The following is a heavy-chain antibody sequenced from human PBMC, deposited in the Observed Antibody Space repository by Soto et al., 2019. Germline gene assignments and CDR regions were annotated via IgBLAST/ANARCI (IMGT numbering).Heavy chain of an antibody. D-gene: IGHD3-3*01. J-gene: IGHJ6*02. CDR1: GGTFSSYA. CDR2: INPNSGGT. V-gene: IGHV1-2*04. CDR3: ARGGAPFFGVVHYYYYGMDV. Sequence: GASVKVSCKASGGTFSSYAISWVRQAPGQGLEWMGWINPNSGGTNYAQKFQDWVTMTSDTSISTAYMDLSRLRSDDTAVYYCARGGAPFFGVVHYYYYGMDVGGQGTTVTVSS.